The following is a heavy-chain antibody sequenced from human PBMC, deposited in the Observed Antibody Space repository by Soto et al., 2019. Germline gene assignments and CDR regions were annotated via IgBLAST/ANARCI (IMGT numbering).Heavy chain of an antibody. CDR3: AKDHHAYYYGSPTTWGPYYMDV. CDR2: ISYDGSNK. J-gene: IGHJ6*03. V-gene: IGHV3-30*18. CDR1: GFTFSSYG. Sequence: PGGSLRLSCAASGFTFSSYGMHWVRQAPGKGLEWVAVISYDGSNKYYADSVKGRFTISRDNSKNTLYLQMNSLRAEDTAVYYCAKDHHAYYYGSPTTWGPYYMDVWGKGTTVTVSS. D-gene: IGHD3-10*01.